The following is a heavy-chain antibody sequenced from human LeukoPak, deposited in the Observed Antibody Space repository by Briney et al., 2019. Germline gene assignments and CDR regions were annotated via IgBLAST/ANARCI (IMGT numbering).Heavy chain of an antibody. J-gene: IGHJ4*02. V-gene: IGHV3-7*01. CDR3: ARGIVVVVGASDHFDF. D-gene: IGHD2-15*01. CDR1: GFTLSSYW. Sequence: PGGALRLCCVASGFTLSSYWMNWVRQAPGKGLERVGTISCDGSDKYYVDSVKCPFTISRDNAKTSLYLQINSLRADDTALYFCARGIVVVVGASDHFDFWGQGTLITVSS. CDR2: ISCDGSDK.